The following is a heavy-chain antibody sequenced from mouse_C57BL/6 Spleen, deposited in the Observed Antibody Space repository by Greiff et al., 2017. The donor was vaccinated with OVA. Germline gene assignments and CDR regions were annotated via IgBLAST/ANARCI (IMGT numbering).Heavy chain of an antibody. J-gene: IGHJ3*01. Sequence: QVQLKESGAELVRPGASVTLSCKASGYTFTDYEMHWVKQTPVHGLEWIGAIDPETGGTAYNQKFKGKAILTADKSSSTAYMELRSLTSEDSAVYYCTRSSNYVESTTGRESWFAYWGQGTLVTVSA. V-gene: IGHV1-15*01. CDR2: IDPETGGT. CDR3: TRSSNYVESTTGRESWFAY. CDR1: GYTFTDYE. D-gene: IGHD2-5*01.